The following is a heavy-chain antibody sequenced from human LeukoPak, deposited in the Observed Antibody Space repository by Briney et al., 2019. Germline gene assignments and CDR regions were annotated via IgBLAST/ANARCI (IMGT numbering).Heavy chain of an antibody. J-gene: IGHJ2*01. Sequence: SGGSLRLSCTTTGFTFSSYALSWVRQAPGKGLEWVSGIRVSGSTYYPDSVTGRFTISRDNSENTLYLQMSGLRAEDTAIYYCAKDLFLWYFDLWGRGTLVTVSS. V-gene: IGHV3-23*01. CDR1: GFTFSSYA. CDR2: IRVSGST. CDR3: AKDLFLWYFDL. D-gene: IGHD2-21*01.